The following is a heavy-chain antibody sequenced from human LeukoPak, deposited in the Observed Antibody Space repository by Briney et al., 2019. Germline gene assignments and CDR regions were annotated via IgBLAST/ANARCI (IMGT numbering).Heavy chain of an antibody. J-gene: IGHJ5*02. CDR1: GFTVSSNY. CDR3: ARDWEGYCSSTSCYYYGPWFDP. V-gene: IGHV3-66*01. Sequence: GGSLRLSCAASGFTVSSNYMSWVRQAPGRGLEWVSVIYSGGSTYYADSVKGRFTISRDNSKNSLYLQMNSLRAEDTAVYYCARDWEGYCSSTSCYYYGPWFDPWGQGTLVTVSS. D-gene: IGHD2-2*01. CDR2: IYSGGST.